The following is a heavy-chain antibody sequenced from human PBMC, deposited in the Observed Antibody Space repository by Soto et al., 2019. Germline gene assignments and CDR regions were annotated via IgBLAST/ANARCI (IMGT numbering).Heavy chain of an antibody. CDR3: VNTHDYCSGNNCYDFDY. CDR2: IYYSGNT. J-gene: IGHJ4*02. CDR1: GASISISSNYY. D-gene: IGHD2-2*01. V-gene: IGHV4-39*01. Sequence: SETLSLTCTVSGASISISSNYYWGWIRQPPGKGLEWIGSIYYSGNTYYSPSLKSRVTLSVDTSNNQFSLNLNSVTAADTAVYYCVNTHDYCSGNNCYDFDYWGKGTLVTVSS.